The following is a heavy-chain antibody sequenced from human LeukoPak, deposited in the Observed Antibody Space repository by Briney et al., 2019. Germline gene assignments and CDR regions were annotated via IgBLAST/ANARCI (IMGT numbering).Heavy chain of an antibody. CDR2: IGSSGTTT. J-gene: IGHJ4*02. Sequence: GGSLRLSCAASGFPFSFYEMNWVRQAPGKGLEWVSNIGSSGTTTYYADSVKGRFSISRDNAKNPLYLRMNSLRVEDTAVYYCALLAVASDFDYWGQGALVTVSS. CDR3: ALLAVASDFDY. D-gene: IGHD6-19*01. V-gene: IGHV3-48*03. CDR1: GFPFSFYE.